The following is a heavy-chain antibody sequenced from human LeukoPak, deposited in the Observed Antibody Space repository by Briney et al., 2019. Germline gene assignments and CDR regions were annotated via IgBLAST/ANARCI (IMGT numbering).Heavy chain of an antibody. CDR3: AKPYYYDSTGYFFDY. V-gene: IGHV3-23*01. CDR1: GFTFSTYF. J-gene: IGHJ4*02. CDR2: ISGSGGST. Sequence: GGSLRLSCAASGFTFSTYFMSWVRQAPRAGLEWVSSISGSGGSTYYADSVKGRFTISRDNSKKTVYLEMNSLRAEDTAVYYCAKPYYYDSTGYFFDYWGQGTLVTVSS. D-gene: IGHD3-22*01.